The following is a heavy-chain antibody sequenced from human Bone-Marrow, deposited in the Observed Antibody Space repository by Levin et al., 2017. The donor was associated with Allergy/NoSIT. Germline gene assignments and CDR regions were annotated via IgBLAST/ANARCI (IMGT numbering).Heavy chain of an antibody. V-gene: IGHV3-9*01. J-gene: IGHJ3*02. CDR2: ISWNSGSI. Sequence: GGSLRLSCAASGFTFDDYAMHWVRQAPGKGLEWVSGISWNSGSIGYADSVKGRFTISRDNAKNSLYLQMNSLRAEDTALYYCAKAQGSSSWYRSGAFDIWGQGTMVTVSS. CDR3: AKAQGSSSWYRSGAFDI. D-gene: IGHD6-13*01. CDR1: GFTFDDYA.